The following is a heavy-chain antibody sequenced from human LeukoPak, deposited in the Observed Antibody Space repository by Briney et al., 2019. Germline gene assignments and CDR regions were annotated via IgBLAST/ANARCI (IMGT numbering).Heavy chain of an antibody. D-gene: IGHD3-10*01. V-gene: IGHV3-11*01. CDR3: AKDYGSGSNWFDP. J-gene: IGHJ5*02. Sequence: GGSLRLSCAASGFTFSDYYMSWIRQAPGKGLEWVSYISSSGSTIYYADSVKGRFTISRDNAKNSLYLQMNSLRAEDTAVYYCAKDYGSGSNWFDPWGQGTLVTVSS. CDR1: GFTFSDYY. CDR2: ISSSGSTI.